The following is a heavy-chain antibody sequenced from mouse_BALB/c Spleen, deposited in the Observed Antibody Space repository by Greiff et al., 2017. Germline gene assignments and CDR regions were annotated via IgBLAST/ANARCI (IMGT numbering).Heavy chain of an antibody. CDR1: GFTFSSYA. J-gene: IGHJ3*01. CDR2: ISSGGSI. D-gene: IGHD2-12*01. V-gene: IGHV5-6-5*01. CDR3: ASGAYEKGAWFAY. Sequence: EVKLVESGGGLVKPGGSLKLSCAASGFTFSSYAMSWVRQTPEKRLEWVASISSGGSIYYPDSVKGRFTISRDNARNILYLQMSSLRSEDTAMYYCASGAYEKGAWFAYWGQGTLVTVSA.